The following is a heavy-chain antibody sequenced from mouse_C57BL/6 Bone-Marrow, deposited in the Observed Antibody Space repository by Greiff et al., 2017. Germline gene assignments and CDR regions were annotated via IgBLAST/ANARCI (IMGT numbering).Heavy chain of an antibody. V-gene: IGHV2-2*01. J-gene: IGHJ3*01. CDR3: ARTGFAY. Sequence: VQVVESGPGLVQPSQSLSITCTVSGFSLTSYGVHWVRQSPEKGLEWLGVIWSGGSTDYNAAFISRLSISKDNSKSQVFFKMNSLQADDTAIYYCARTGFAYWGQGTLVTVSA. CDR2: IWSGGST. CDR1: GFSLTSYG.